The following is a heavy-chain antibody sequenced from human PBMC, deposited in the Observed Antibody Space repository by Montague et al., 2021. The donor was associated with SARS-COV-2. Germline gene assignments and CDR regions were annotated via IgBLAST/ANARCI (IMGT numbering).Heavy chain of an antibody. CDR1: GGSFSGYY. CDR3: AREGLQDSIGYYGLDV. Sequence: SETLSLTCAVYGGSFSGYYWSWIRQPPGKGLEWIGEINHSGSANYNPSLKSRVTISVDTSKNQFSLKLSSVTAADTAVYYCAREGLQDSIGYYGLDVWGQGTTVTVS. J-gene: IGHJ6*02. CDR2: INHSGSA. V-gene: IGHV4-34*01. D-gene: IGHD4-11*01.